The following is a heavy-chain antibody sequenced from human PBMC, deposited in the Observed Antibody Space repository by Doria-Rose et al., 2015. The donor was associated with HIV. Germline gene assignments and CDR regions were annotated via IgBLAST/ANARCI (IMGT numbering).Heavy chain of an antibody. CDR3: SRSLGGHGHYVPGY. Sequence: QVQLVQSGAEVKKPGASVMVSCKASGYTFTTYDINWVRQAAGQGLEWMGWMNPNSGNTGHAQKFKGRVAMSRNTSISTAYMELSSLRSYDTALYDCSRSLGGHGHYVPGYWGQGTLVTVSS. V-gene: IGHV1-8*02. CDR1: GYTFTTYD. J-gene: IGHJ4*02. D-gene: IGHD4-17*01. CDR2: MNPNSGNT.